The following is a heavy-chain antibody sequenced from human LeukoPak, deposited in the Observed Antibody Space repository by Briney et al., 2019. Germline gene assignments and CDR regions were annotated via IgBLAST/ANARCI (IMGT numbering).Heavy chain of an antibody. CDR2: IIPIFGTA. V-gene: IGHV1-69*05. CDR1: GGTFSSYA. D-gene: IGHD3-9*01. J-gene: IGHJ5*02. CDR3: ARGLGLNLNWFDP. Sequence: SVKVSCKASGGTFSSYAISWVRQAPGQGLEWMGGIIPIFGTANYAQKFQGRVTITTDESTSTAYMELSSLRSEDTAVYYCARGLGLNLNWFDPWGQGTLVTVSS.